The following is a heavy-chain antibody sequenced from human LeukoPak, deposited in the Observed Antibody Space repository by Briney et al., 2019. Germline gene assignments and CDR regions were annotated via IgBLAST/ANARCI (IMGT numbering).Heavy chain of an antibody. CDR2: ISSNGSTI. D-gene: IGHD2/OR15-2a*01. CDR1: GFTFSSYG. Sequence: GGSLRLSCAASGFTFSSYGMNWVRQAPGKGLEWVSYISSNGSTIYYADSVKGRFTISRDNAKKSLYLQMNSLRAEDTAVYYCARRSMRRYYYYMDVWGKGTTVTISS. J-gene: IGHJ6*03. CDR3: ARRSMRRYYYYMDV. V-gene: IGHV3-48*04.